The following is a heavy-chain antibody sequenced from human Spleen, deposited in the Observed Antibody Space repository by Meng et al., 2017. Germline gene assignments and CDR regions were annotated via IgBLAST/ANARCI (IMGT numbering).Heavy chain of an antibody. D-gene: IGHD4-11*01. V-gene: IGHV4-31*03. Sequence: VHLQESGPGLVKPSPTLSLTCTVSGGSISTAGYYWNWIRQRPGQGLEWIGYIFYNGHTYHNPSLESRATISVDTSQNNLSLKLSSVTAADSAVYYCARGPTTMAHDFDYWGQGTLVTVSS. CDR3: ARGPTTMAHDFDY. J-gene: IGHJ4*02. CDR1: GGSISTAGYY. CDR2: IFYNGHT.